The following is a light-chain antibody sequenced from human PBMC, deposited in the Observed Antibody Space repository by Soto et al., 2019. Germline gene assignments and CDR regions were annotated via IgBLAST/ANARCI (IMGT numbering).Light chain of an antibody. CDR3: QHYSSVWT. CDR1: QDRRYY. CDR2: AAS. V-gene: IGKV1-27*01. J-gene: IGKJ1*01. Sequence: DIQMTQSPSSLSASLGDRVTTPCQASQDRRYYLNWYQQTTGQAPKLLIYAASTLQSGVPSRFSGSGSGTDFTLTISSLQPDDFATYYCQHYSSVWTFGQGTKVDIK.